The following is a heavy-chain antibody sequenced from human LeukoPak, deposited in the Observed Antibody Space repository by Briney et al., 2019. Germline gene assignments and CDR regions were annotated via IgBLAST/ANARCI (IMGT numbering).Heavy chain of an antibody. Sequence: GGSLRLSCAAFGFTFDDYGMHWVRQAPGKGLEWVSGISWNSGSIGYADSVKGRFTISRDNAKNSLYLQMNSLRAEDTALYYCAKDIAYDYGSGSYYYYGMDVWGQGTTVTVSS. V-gene: IGHV3-9*01. CDR3: AKDIAYDYGSGSYYYYGMDV. D-gene: IGHD3-10*01. CDR1: GFTFDDYG. CDR2: ISWNSGSI. J-gene: IGHJ6*02.